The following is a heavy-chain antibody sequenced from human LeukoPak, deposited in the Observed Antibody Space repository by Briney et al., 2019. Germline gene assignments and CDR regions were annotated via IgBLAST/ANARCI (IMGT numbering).Heavy chain of an antibody. J-gene: IGHJ5*02. CDR2: IYTSGST. CDR1: GGSINSGSYY. D-gene: IGHD4-17*01. V-gene: IGHV4-61*02. Sequence: PSETLSLTCTVSGGSINSGSYYWSWIRQPAGKGLEWIGRIYTSGSTKYNPSLKTRVTMSVDTSKNQFSLMLSSVTAADTAVYYCARGPLTMTRGFDPWGQGTLVTVSS. CDR3: ARGPLTMTRGFDP.